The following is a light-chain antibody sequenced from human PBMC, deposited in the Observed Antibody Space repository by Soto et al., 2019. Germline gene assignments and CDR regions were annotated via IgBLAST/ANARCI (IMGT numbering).Light chain of an antibody. V-gene: IGLV6-57*02. CDR2: GDN. CDR1: SGNIASNY. CDR3: QSYDSSSVI. J-gene: IGLJ2*01. Sequence: NFMLTQPHSVSESPGKTLTISCTGSSGNIASNYVQWYQQRPGSAPTTVIYGDNQRPSGVPDRFSDSIDTSSNSASLTISGLRTEHEAAYYCQSYDSSSVIFGGGTKLTVL.